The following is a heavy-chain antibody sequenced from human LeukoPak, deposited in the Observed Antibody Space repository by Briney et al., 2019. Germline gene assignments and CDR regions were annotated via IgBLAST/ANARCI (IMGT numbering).Heavy chain of an antibody. CDR2: LNHSGST. Sequence: SETLSLTCAVYGGSFSGYYWSWIRQPPGKGLEWIGELNHSGSTNYNPSLKSRVTISVDTSKNQFSLKLSSVTAADTAVYYCARDKDIVLMVYAGGNWFDPWGQGTLVTVSS. V-gene: IGHV4-34*01. D-gene: IGHD2-8*01. J-gene: IGHJ5*02. CDR3: ARDKDIVLMVYAGGNWFDP. CDR1: GGSFSGYY.